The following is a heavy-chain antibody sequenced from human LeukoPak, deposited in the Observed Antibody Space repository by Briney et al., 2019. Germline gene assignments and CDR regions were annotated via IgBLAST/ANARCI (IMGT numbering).Heavy chain of an antibody. CDR2: TIPIFGTA. CDR1: GGTFSSYA. D-gene: IGHD3-10*01. J-gene: IGHJ4*02. Sequence: SVKVSCKASGGTFSSYAISWVRQAPGQGLEWMGGTIPIFGTANYAQKFQGRVTITADESTSTAYMELSSLRSEDTAVYYCARTYYYGSGSYLHHDYWGQGTLVTVSS. V-gene: IGHV1-69*13. CDR3: ARTYYYGSGSYLHHDY.